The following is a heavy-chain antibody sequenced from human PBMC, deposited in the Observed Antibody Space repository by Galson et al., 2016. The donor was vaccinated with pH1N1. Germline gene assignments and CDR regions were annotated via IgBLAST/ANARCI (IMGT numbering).Heavy chain of an antibody. D-gene: IGHD6-13*01. V-gene: IGHV4-39*01. CDR2: IYYSGIT. Sequence: LSLTCTVSGGSISNSNYYWGWLRQPPGKGLQWIANIYYSGITYYDASLKSRVTISVDTSKNQFSLKLTSVTAADTAVYYCARGVAAAGSYYFDYWGQGTLVTVSS. J-gene: IGHJ4*02. CDR1: GGSISNSNYY. CDR3: ARGVAAAGSYYFDY.